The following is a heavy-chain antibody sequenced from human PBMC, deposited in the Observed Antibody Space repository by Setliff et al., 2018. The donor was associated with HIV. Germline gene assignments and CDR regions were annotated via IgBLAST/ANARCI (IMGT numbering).Heavy chain of an antibody. CDR1: GGSINRSNYY. Sequence: PSETLSLTCTVPGGSINRSNYYWGWIRQPPGKGLEWIGTISYTGSTYYDPSLKSRVTISLDTSKNQFFLRLSSVTAPDTAIYYCARQTWEYYDTLTGYYRSPKNFDSWGQEPWSPSPQ. CDR2: ISYTGST. CDR3: ARQTWEYYDTLTGYYRSPKNFDS. J-gene: IGHJ4*01. D-gene: IGHD3-9*01. V-gene: IGHV4-39*01.